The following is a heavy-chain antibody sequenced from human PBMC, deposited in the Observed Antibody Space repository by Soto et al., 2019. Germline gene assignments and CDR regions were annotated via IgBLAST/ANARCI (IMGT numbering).Heavy chain of an antibody. CDR1: GFTFSAYY. CDR3: ARGLSYYYDSSGYTL. Sequence: GGSLRLSCSVFGFTFSAYYMSWIRQAPGKGLEWVSYISSSGSTIYYADSVKGRFTISRDNAKNSLYLQMNSLRAEDTAVYYCARGLSYYYDSSGYTLWGQGTLVTVSS. CDR2: ISSSGSTI. J-gene: IGHJ4*02. D-gene: IGHD3-22*01. V-gene: IGHV3-11*01.